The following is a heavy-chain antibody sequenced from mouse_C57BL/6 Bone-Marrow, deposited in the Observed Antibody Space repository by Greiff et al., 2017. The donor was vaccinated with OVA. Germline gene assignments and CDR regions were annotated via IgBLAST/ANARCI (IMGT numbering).Heavy chain of an antibody. J-gene: IGHJ2*01. CDR1: GFTFSDYG. D-gene: IGHD4-1*01. V-gene: IGHV5-15*01. Sequence: EVKLVESGGGLVQPGGSLKLSCAASGFTFSDYGMAWVRQAPRKGPEWVAFISNLAYSIYYADTVTGRFTISRENAKNTLYLEMSSLRSEDTAMYYCARTNWDGYYFDYWCQGTTLPVSS. CDR2: ISNLAYSI. CDR3: ARTNWDGYYFDY.